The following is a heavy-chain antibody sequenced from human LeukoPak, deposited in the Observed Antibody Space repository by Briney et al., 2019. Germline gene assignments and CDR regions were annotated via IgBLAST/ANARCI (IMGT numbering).Heavy chain of an antibody. V-gene: IGHV3-7*03. Sequence: GGSLRLSCAASGFTFSSYWMSWVRQAPGKGLEWVANIKQDGSEKYYVDSVKGRFTISRDNAKNSLYLQMNSLRAEDTAVYYCASEYCSGGSCYSGLWGQGTLVTVSS. CDR3: ASEYCSGGSCYSGL. CDR1: GFTFSSYW. CDR2: IKQDGSEK. D-gene: IGHD2-15*01. J-gene: IGHJ4*02.